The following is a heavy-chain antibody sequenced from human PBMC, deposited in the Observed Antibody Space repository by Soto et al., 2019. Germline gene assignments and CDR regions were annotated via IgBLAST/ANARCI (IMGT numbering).Heavy chain of an antibody. CDR1: GFTFTSYW. CDR3: ARGDYYDSSGHFSDAFDI. Sequence: GGSLRLSCAASGFTFTSYWMSWVRQAPGKGLEWVANIKPDGSERWYVDSVKGRFTISRDNAKDSLYLQMNSLRAEDTAVYYCARGDYYDSSGHFSDAFDIWCQAKLVTVS. J-gene: IGHJ3*02. CDR2: IKPDGSER. D-gene: IGHD3-22*01. V-gene: IGHV3-7*04.